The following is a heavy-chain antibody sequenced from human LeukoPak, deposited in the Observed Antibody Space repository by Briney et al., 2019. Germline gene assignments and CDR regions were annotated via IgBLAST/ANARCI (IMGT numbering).Heavy chain of an antibody. CDR3: AKGRGAFDI. CDR1: GFTFSSYG. Sequence: GRSLRLSCVASGFTFSSYGMHWIRQAPGKGLEWVAVISNDGSNKYYADSVKGRFTISRDNSKNTLYLQMNSLRAEDTAVYYCAKGRGAFDIWGQGTMVTVSS. CDR2: ISNDGSNK. V-gene: IGHV3-30*18. J-gene: IGHJ3*02. D-gene: IGHD3-10*01.